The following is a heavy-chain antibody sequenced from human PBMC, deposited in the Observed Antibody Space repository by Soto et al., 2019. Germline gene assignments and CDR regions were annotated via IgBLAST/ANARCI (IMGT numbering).Heavy chain of an antibody. CDR1: GFTFSNAW. Sequence: GGSLRLSCAASGFTFSNAWMSWVRQAPGKGLEWVGRIKSKTDGGTTDYTAPVKGRFTISRDNSKNTLYLQMNSLRAEDTAVYYCAKEHPGGYYYGMDVWGQGTTVTVSS. J-gene: IGHJ6*02. D-gene: IGHD3-10*01. CDR3: AKEHPGGYYYGMDV. CDR2: IKSKTDGGTT. V-gene: IGHV3-15*01.